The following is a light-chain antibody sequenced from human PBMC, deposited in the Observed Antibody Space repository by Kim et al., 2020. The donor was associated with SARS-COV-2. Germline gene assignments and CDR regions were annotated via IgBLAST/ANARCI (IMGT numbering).Light chain of an antibody. Sequence: DIQMTQSPSSLSVSVGDRVTITCRASQSISTYLNWYQQKPGKAPKLLIYAASSLQSAVPSRFSGSGSGTDFTLIISSLQPEDSATYYCQQSYSTPLFTFGQGTKLEI. J-gene: IGKJ2*01. V-gene: IGKV1-39*01. CDR3: QQSYSTPLFT. CDR1: QSISTY. CDR2: AAS.